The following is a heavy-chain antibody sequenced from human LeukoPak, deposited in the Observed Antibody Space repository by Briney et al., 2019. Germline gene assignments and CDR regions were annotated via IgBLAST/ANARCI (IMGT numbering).Heavy chain of an antibody. V-gene: IGHV3-30*18. CDR2: ISYDGSNK. CDR1: RFTFSTYG. J-gene: IGHJ4*02. Sequence: GRSLRLSCAASRFTFSTYGMHWVRQAPGKGLEWVAVISYDGSNKYYADSVKGRFTISRDNSKNTLYLQMNSLRVEDTAVYYCAKGGPPTGASPRPWDFNCWGQGTLVTVSS. CDR3: AKGGPPTGASPRPWDFNC. D-gene: IGHD1-26*01.